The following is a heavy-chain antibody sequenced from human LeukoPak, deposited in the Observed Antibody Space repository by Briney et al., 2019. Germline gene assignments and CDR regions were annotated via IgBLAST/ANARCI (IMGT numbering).Heavy chain of an antibody. V-gene: IGHV3-11*01. CDR1: GFTFSDYY. D-gene: IGHD6-19*01. CDR2: ISSSGSTI. Sequence: GSLRLSCAASGFTFSDYYMSWIRQAPGKGLEWVSYISSSGSTIYYADSVKGRFTISRDNAKNSLYLQMNSLRAEDTAVYYCAGRYSSGWYPLLFYYYYGMDVWGQGTTVTVSS. J-gene: IGHJ6*02. CDR3: AGRYSSGWYPLLFYYYYGMDV.